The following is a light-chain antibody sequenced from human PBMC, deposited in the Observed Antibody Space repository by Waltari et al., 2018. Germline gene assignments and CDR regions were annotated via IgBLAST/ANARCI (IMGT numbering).Light chain of an antibody. CDR2: DAS. CDR3: QQYDNLPFT. Sequence: DIQMTQSPSSLSASVGDRVTITRQASQEISNYLNWYQQNPGKSPKLLIYDASNLETGVPSRFSGSGSGTDFTFTISSLQPEDIATYYCQQYDNLPFTFGPGTKVDIK. J-gene: IGKJ3*01. V-gene: IGKV1-33*01. CDR1: QEISNY.